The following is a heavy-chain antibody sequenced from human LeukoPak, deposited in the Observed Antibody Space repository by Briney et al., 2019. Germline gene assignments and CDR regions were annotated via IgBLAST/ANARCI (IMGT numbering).Heavy chain of an antibody. J-gene: IGHJ4*02. CDR1: GFTFSIYS. D-gene: IGHD5-24*01. CDR2: ITGSSSTI. Sequence: GGSLRLSCAASGFTFSIYSISWVRQAPGKGLEWISYITGSSSTIYYADSVKGRFTISRDNAKNSVYLQMNSLRAADTAVYYCTTYGRDGYKGYYWGQGALVTVSS. CDR3: TTYGRDGYKGYY. V-gene: IGHV3-48*04.